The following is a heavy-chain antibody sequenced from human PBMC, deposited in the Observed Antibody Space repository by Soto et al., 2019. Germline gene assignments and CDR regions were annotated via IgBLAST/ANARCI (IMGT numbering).Heavy chain of an antibody. CDR2: ISGTGAGT. V-gene: IGHV3-23*01. D-gene: IGHD3-10*01. CDR3: VKQSGSGSYYKVGSGVHFDS. J-gene: IGHJ4*02. CDR1: GFTFDNYV. Sequence: GGSLRLSCAASGFTFDNYVMSWVRQPPGKGLEWVSRISGTGAGTNYADSVKGRFTISRDNSKNTLYLQMNSLRAEDTAVYYCVKQSGSGSYYKVGSGVHFDSWGEGTLVTAPQ.